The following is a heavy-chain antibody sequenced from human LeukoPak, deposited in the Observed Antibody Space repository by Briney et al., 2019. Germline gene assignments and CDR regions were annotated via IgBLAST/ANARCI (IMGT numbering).Heavy chain of an antibody. Sequence: SETLSLTCTVSGGSISSSTYYWGWIRQPPGKGLEWIGSIYYGGSTNYNPSLKSRVTISVDTSKNQFSLKLSSVTAADTAVYYCARVERLSSSGYYYYYYYMDVWGKGTTVTVSS. D-gene: IGHD3-22*01. CDR1: GGSISSSTYY. V-gene: IGHV4-39*07. J-gene: IGHJ6*03. CDR2: IYYGGST. CDR3: ARVERLSSSGYYYYYYYMDV.